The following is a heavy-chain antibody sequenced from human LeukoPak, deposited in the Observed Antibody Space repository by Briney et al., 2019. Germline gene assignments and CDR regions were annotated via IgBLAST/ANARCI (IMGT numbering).Heavy chain of an antibody. Sequence: ASVKVSCKASGGTFSSYAISWVRQAPGQGLEWMGGIIPMYGTANYAQKFQGRVTITTDESTSTAYMELSSLRSEDTAVYYCARDTRSSDPQFDYWGQGTLVTVSS. CDR1: GGTFSSYA. J-gene: IGHJ4*02. CDR2: IIPMYGTA. CDR3: ARDTRSSDPQFDY. V-gene: IGHV1-69*05. D-gene: IGHD6-6*01.